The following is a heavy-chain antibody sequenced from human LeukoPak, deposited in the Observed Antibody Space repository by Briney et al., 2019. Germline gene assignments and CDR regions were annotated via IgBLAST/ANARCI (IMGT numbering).Heavy chain of an antibody. CDR3: AREENYYYYMDV. CDR2: IIPIFGTA. Sequence: SVKVSCKASGYTFTSYGISWVRQAPGQGLEWMGGIIPIFGTANYAQKFQGRVTITADKSTSTAYMELSSLRSEDTAVYYCAREENYYYYMDVWGKGTTVTVSS. CDR1: GYTFTSYG. J-gene: IGHJ6*03. V-gene: IGHV1-69*06.